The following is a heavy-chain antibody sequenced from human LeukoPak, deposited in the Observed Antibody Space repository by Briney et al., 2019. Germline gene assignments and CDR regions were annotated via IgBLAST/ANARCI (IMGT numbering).Heavy chain of an antibody. D-gene: IGHD4-17*01. CDR3: AMNDYGASMGLIY. V-gene: IGHV3-23*01. CDR1: GFTFSSYA. J-gene: IGHJ4*02. CDR2: ISGSGGST. Sequence: PGGSLRLSCAASGFTFSSYAMSWVRQAPGKGLEWVSAISGSGGSTYYADSVRGRFTISRDNSKNTLYLQMNSLRAEDTAVYYCAMNDYGASMGLIYWGQGTLVTVSS.